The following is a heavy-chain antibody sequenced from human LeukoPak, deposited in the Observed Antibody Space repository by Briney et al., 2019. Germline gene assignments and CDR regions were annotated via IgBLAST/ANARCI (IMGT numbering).Heavy chain of an antibody. J-gene: IGHJ5*02. CDR3: AKGNDYHLGGSNWFDP. CDR2: ISYDGSNK. CDR1: GFTFSNYG. Sequence: GRSLRLSCAASGFTFSNYGMHWVRQAPGKGLEWVAVISYDGSNKYYADSVKGRFTISRDNSKNTLYLQMNSLRAEDTAMYYCAKGNDYHLGGSNWFDPWGQGTLVTVSS. D-gene: IGHD5-12*01. V-gene: IGHV3-30*18.